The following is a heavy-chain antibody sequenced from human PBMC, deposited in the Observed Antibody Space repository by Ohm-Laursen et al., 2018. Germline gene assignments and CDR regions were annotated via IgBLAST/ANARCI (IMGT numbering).Heavy chain of an antibody. J-gene: IGHJ4*02. D-gene: IGHD6-13*01. V-gene: IGHV3-23*01. Sequence: SLRLSCAASGFTFSNYVMSWVRQAPGKGLEWVSTISDSGGSTYYADSVKGRFTISRDNSKNTLYLQMSSLRAEDTAVYYCAKDRRSSWYSFDYWGQGTLVTVSS. CDR1: GFTFSNYV. CDR2: ISDSGGST. CDR3: AKDRRSSWYSFDY.